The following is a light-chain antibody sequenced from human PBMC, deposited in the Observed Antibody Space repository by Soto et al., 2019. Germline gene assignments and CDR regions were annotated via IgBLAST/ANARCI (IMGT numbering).Light chain of an antibody. CDR2: GNN. CDR1: SSNIGSGYE. J-gene: IGLJ1*01. CDR3: QSYDSSLSAHYV. V-gene: IGLV1-40*01. Sequence: QSVLTQPPSVSGAPGQSITISCTGSSSNIGSGYEVHWYQQLPGTAPKVLIYGNNNRPSGVPDRFSGSKSGTSASLAITGLQAEDEADYYCQSYDSSLSAHYVFGTGTKLTVL.